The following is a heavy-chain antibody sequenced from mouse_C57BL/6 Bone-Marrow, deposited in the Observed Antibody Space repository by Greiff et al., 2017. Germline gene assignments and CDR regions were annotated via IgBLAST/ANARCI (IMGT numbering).Heavy chain of an antibody. V-gene: IGHV1-72*01. CDR2: IDPNSGGT. D-gene: IGHD1-1*01. CDR1: GYTFTSYW. J-gene: IGHJ3*01. Sequence: QVQLQQPGAELVKPGASVKLSCKASGYTFTSYWMHWVKQRPGRGLEWIGRIDPNSGGTKYNEKFKSKATLTVDKPSSTAYMQLSSLTSEDSAVYYCERTFLFITTVGGFAYWGQGTLVTVSA. CDR3: ERTFLFITTVGGFAY.